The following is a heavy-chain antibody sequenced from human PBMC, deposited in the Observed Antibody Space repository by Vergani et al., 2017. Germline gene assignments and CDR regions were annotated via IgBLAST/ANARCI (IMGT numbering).Heavy chain of an antibody. V-gene: IGHV3-30*02. J-gene: IGHJ6*02. D-gene: IGHD5-12*01. CDR2: VLFDGSNE. CDR3: AKANPRNSGYDYLYYYHAMDV. Sequence: VQMLESGGGVVQPGGSLRLSCVASGFTFNRYGMQWVRQAPGKGLEWVAYVLFDGSNEYYADSVKGRFTISRDSSKNTLYLQMNRLSAGDTAVYYCAKANPRNSGYDYLYYYHAMDVWGQGTTVTVSS. CDR1: GFTFNRYG.